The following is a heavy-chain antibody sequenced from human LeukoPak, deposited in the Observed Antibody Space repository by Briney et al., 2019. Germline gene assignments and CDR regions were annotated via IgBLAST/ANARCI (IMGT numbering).Heavy chain of an antibody. V-gene: IGHV1-18*01. CDR2: SSTQSGNT. J-gene: IGHJ4*02. CDR3: ARGAYGDK. CDR1: GYTLTSYG. D-gene: IGHD4-17*01. Sequence: ASVKVSCEASGYTLTSYGINWMRQAPGQGLEWMGWSSTQSGNTNYAQKVQGRLTLTTDRSTNTAYMELRSLRSDDTPVYYCARGAYGDKWGQGTMVTVSS.